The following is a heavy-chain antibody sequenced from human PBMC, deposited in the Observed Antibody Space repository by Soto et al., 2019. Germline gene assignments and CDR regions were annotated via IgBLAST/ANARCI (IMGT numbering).Heavy chain of an antibody. Sequence: HPGGSLRLSCAASGFTFNQYGMHWVRQAPGKGLEWVAVIWHSGGKRDYADSVKGRFTTSRDNSKDTLFLQMDSLSVEDTAVYYCARDPGQDGPIDYWGQGTLVTVSS. CDR1: GFTFNQYG. V-gene: IGHV3-33*01. CDR3: ARDPGQDGPIDY. J-gene: IGHJ4*02. CDR2: IWHSGGKR.